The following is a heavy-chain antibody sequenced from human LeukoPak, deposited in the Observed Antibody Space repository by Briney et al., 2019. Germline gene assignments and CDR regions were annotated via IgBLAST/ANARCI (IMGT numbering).Heavy chain of an antibody. J-gene: IGHJ6*04. CDR2: ISAYNGNT. Sequence: ASVKVSCKASGYTFTSYGISWVRQAPGQGLEWMGWISAYNGNTNYAQKLQGRVTMTTDTSTSTAYMELRSLRSDDTAVYYCARDYNWNDGPHYYYYYGMDVWGKGTTVTVSS. CDR3: ARDYNWNDGPHYYYYYGMDV. D-gene: IGHD1-20*01. V-gene: IGHV1-18*04. CDR1: GYTFTSYG.